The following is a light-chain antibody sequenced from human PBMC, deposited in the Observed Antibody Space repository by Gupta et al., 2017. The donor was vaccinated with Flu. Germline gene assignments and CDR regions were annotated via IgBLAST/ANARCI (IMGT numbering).Light chain of an antibody. J-gene: IGKJ4*01. Sequence: DIKMFQPPSALSASMGDRVTITCQASRRIPNFLTWYHQGPGKAPRLLIYGASTLARGIPSRFSGSGSGTDFTLTITALQPEDFATYFCQQRHNLHLTFGGGTKVESK. CDR3: QQRHNLHLT. V-gene: IGKV1-33*01. CDR2: GAS. CDR1: RRIPNF.